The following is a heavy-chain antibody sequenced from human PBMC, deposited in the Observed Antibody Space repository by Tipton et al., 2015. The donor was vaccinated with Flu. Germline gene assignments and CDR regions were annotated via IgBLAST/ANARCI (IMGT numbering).Heavy chain of an antibody. J-gene: IGHJ4*02. Sequence: AVSGFTVSAYWMHWVRQAPGKGLVWVSRINRDGTTINYADSVKGRFTISRDNAKNTIFLQMNSLRVEDTAVYYCAKDFGGRSDSWGQGTLVNVSS. CDR2: INRDGTTI. D-gene: IGHD3-16*01. V-gene: IGHV3-74*01. CDR1: GFTVSAYW. CDR3: AKDFGGRSDS.